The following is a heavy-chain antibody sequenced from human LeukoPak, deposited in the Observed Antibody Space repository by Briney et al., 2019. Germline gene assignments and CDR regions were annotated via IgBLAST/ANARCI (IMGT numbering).Heavy chain of an antibody. D-gene: IGHD3-10*01. J-gene: IGHJ4*02. CDR2: IGGSGDST. CDR1: GFSFSSFG. CDR3: AKDNAYYYADY. V-gene: IGHV3-23*01. Sequence: GGSLRLSCAASGFSFSSFGMSWVRQAPGKGLEWVSGIGGSGDSTYYADSVKGRFTISRDNSKNTLYLQMNSLRAEDTAVYYCAKDNAYYYADYWGQGTLVTVSS.